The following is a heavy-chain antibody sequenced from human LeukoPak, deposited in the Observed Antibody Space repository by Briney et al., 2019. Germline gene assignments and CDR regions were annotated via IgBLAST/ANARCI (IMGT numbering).Heavy chain of an antibody. CDR2: ISGSGGST. CDR1: GFTFSSYA. V-gene: IGHV3-23*01. D-gene: IGHD5-18*01. Sequence: GGSLRLSCAASGFTFSSYAMSWVRQVPGKGLEWVSAISGSGGSTYYADSVKGRFTISRDNSKNTLYLQMNSLRAEDTAVYYCAKVRDSYGNWYFDLWGRGTLVTVSS. CDR3: AKVRDSYGNWYFDL. J-gene: IGHJ2*01.